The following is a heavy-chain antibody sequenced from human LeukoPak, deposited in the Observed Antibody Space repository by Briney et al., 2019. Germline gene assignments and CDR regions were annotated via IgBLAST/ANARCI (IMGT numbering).Heavy chain of an antibody. J-gene: IGHJ4*02. Sequence: PSETLSLTCAVYGGSFSGYYWSWIRQPPGKGLEWIGYIYYSGSTNYNPSLKSRVTISVDTSKNQFSLKLSSVTAADTAVYYCASGELRGDYFDYWGQGTLVTVSS. CDR3: ASGELRGDYFDY. D-gene: IGHD1-7*01. CDR1: GGSFSGYY. CDR2: IYYSGST. V-gene: IGHV4-59*01.